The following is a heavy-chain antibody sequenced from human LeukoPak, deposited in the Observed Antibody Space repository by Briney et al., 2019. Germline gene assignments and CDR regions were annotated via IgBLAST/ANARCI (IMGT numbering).Heavy chain of an antibody. J-gene: IGHJ3*02. CDR3: AKDPSLSGYDVVDAFDI. Sequence: GGSMRLSCAASGFTFSSYAMSTVRQAPGKGLEWVSAISGSGGSTYYADSVKGRFTISRDNPKNTLYLQMNSLRAEDTAVYYCAKDPSLSGYDVVDAFDIWGQGTMVTVSS. CDR2: ISGSGGST. D-gene: IGHD5-12*01. V-gene: IGHV3-23*01. CDR1: GFTFSSYA.